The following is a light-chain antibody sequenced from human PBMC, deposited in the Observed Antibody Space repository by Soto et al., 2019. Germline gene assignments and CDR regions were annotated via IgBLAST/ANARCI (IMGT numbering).Light chain of an antibody. CDR3: QQYGISPPWT. V-gene: IGKV3-20*01. CDR1: QSVSSTY. CDR2: DAS. Sequence: EIVLTQSPGTLSLSPGERATPSCRASQSVSSTYLAWYQQKPGQAPRLLIYDASSRATGIPDRFSGSGSGTDFTLTISRLEPEDFAVYYCQQYGISPPWTFGQGIKVEIK. J-gene: IGKJ1*01.